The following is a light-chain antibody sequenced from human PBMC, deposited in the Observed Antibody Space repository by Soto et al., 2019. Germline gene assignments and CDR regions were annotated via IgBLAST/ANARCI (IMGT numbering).Light chain of an antibody. Sequence: QSALTQPASVSGSPGQSITLSCTGTSSDVGGYNYVSWYQQHPGKAPKLMIYDVSNRPSGVSNRFSGSKSGNTASLTISGLQAEDKAEYYCSSYTSSSTLEVVFGGGTKLTVL. CDR2: DVS. V-gene: IGLV2-14*01. CDR1: SSDVGGYNY. CDR3: SSYTSSSTLEVV. J-gene: IGLJ2*01.